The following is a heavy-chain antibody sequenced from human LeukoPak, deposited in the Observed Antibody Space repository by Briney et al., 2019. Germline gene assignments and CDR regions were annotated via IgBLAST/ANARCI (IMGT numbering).Heavy chain of an antibody. Sequence: PGRSLRLSCAASGFTFSSYAMHWVRQAPGKGLEWVAVISYDGSNKYYADSVKGRFTISRDNAKNSLYLQMNSLRAEDTAVYYCASDYDWGQGTLVTVSS. J-gene: IGHJ4*02. D-gene: IGHD4-17*01. V-gene: IGHV3-30*04. CDR3: ASDYD. CDR1: GFTFSSYA. CDR2: ISYDGSNK.